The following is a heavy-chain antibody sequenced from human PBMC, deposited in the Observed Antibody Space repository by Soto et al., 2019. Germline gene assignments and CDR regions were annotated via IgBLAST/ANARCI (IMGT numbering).Heavy chain of an antibody. D-gene: IGHD1-1*01. CDR2: ISSSSSTI. V-gene: IGHV3-48*02. Sequence: GGALRLSFAASGFTFSNYSMNWVRQAPGKGLEWVSYISSSSSTIYYADSVKGRFTISRDNDKNSLYLQMNSLRDEDTAVYYCARDRTLLFDYWGQGTLVTVSS. J-gene: IGHJ4*02. CDR1: GFTFSNYS. CDR3: ARDRTLLFDY.